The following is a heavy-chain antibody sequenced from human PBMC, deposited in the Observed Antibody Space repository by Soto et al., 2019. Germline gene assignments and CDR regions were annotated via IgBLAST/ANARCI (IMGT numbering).Heavy chain of an antibody. D-gene: IGHD2-21*02. V-gene: IGHV2-5*02. CDR3: IQSRCGGDCLQSYASHYYYGMDV. CDR2: IYWDDDK. Sequence: SGPTLVNPTQTLTLTCTFSGFSLSTSGVGVGWIRQPPGKALEWLALIYWDDDKRYSPSLRGRLTISKDTSKNQVVLTMTNMDPVDTATYYCIQSRCGGDCLQSYASHYYYGMDVWGQGT. J-gene: IGHJ6*02. CDR1: GFSLSTSGVG.